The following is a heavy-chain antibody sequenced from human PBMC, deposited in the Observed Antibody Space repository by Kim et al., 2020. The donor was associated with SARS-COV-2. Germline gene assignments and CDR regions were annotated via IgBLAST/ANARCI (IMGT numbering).Heavy chain of an antibody. CDR2: IYYSGST. Sequence: SETLSLTCTVSGGSVSSGSYYWSWIRQPPGKGLEWIGYIYYSGSTNYNPSLKSRVTISVDTSKNQFSLKLSSVTAADTAVYYCARDGPYYYDSSGYLDY. V-gene: IGHV4-61*01. CDR3: ARDGPYYYDSSGYLDY. J-gene: IGHJ4*01. CDR1: GGSVSSGSYY. D-gene: IGHD3-22*01.